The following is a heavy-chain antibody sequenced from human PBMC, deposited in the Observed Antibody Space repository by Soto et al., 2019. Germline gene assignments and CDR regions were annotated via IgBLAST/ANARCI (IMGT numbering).Heavy chain of an antibody. V-gene: IGHV3-30*18. CDR1: GFTFSSYG. J-gene: IGHJ6*02. CDR2: ISYDGSNK. CDR3: AKDSGDSSSWYIRDYYYGMDV. D-gene: IGHD6-13*01. Sequence: GGSLRLSCAASGFTFSSYGMHWVRQAPGKGLEWVAVISYDGSNKYYADSVKGRFTISRDNSKNTLYLQMNSLRAEDTAVYYCAKDSGDSSSWYIRDYYYGMDVWGQGTTVTVSS.